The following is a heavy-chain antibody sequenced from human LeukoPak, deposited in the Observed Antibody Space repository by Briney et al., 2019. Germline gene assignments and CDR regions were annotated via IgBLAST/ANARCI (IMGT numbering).Heavy chain of an antibody. CDR2: ISWNSGSI. D-gene: IGHD5-12*01. V-gene: IGHV3-9*01. Sequence: GGSLRLSCAASGFTFDDYAMHWVRQAPGKGLEWVSGISWNSGSIGYADSVKGRFTISRDNAKNSLYLQMNSLRAEDTALYYCAKDITYEWLRLGYFDYWGQGTLVTVSS. CDR3: AKDITYEWLRLGYFDY. CDR1: GFTFDDYA. J-gene: IGHJ4*02.